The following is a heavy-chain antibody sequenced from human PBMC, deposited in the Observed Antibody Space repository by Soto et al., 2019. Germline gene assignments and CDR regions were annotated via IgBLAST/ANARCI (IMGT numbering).Heavy chain of an antibody. CDR2: ISAYNGNT. CDR3: ARGWATTATTYYYYGMDV. D-gene: IGHD4-17*01. CDR1: GYTFTSYG. J-gene: IGHJ6*02. V-gene: IGHV1-18*04. Sequence: ASVKVSCKASGYTFTSYGISWVRQAPGQGLEWMGWISAYNGNTNYAQKLQGRVTMTTDTSTSTAYMELRSLRSDDTAVYYCARGWATTATTYYYYGMDVWGQGTTVTVSS.